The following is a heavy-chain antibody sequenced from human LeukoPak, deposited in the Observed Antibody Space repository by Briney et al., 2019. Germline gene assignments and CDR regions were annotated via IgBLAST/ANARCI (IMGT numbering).Heavy chain of an antibody. CDR1: SESFSTYY. J-gene: IGHJ4*02. CDR3: ARAGRGYSYGSDY. CDR2: INHSGST. Sequence: SETLSLTCAVYSESFSTYYWNWIRQPPGKGLEWIGEINHSGSTTYNPSLKSRVTISVDMSKNQFSLKLSSVTAADTAVYYCARAGRGYSYGSDYWGQGTLVTVSS. V-gene: IGHV4-34*01. D-gene: IGHD5-18*01.